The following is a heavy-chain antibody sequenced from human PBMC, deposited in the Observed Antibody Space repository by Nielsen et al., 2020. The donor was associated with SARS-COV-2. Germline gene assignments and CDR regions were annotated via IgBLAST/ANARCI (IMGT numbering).Heavy chain of an antibody. CDR2: ISSSSSTI. J-gene: IGHJ6*02. CDR3: AKDGTTIGGRDYYGMDV. Sequence: GESLKISCAASGFTFSSYSMNWVRQAPGKGLEWVSYISSSSSTIYYADSVKGRFTISRDNSKNTLYLQMNSLRAEDTAVYYCAKDGTTIGGRDYYGMDVWGQGTTVTVSS. CDR1: GFTFSSYS. V-gene: IGHV3-48*01. D-gene: IGHD3-16*01.